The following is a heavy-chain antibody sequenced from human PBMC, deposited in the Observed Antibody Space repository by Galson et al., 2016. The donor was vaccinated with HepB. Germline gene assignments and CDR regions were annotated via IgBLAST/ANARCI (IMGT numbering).Heavy chain of an antibody. V-gene: IGHV3-11*03. CDR3: ARNRGYSGYDAFDI. CDR2: ISISSSYT. Sequence: SLRLSCAGSGFTFSDYYMSWVRQAPGKGLEWVSYISISSSYTNYADSVKGRFTISRDNAKNSVYLQTNSLRAEDTAVYYCARNRGYSGYDAFDIWGQGTMVTVSS. D-gene: IGHD5-12*01. J-gene: IGHJ3*02. CDR1: GFTFSDYY.